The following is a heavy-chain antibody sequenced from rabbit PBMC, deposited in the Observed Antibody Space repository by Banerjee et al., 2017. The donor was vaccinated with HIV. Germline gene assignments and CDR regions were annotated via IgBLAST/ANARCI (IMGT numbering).Heavy chain of an antibody. V-gene: IGHV1S7*01. CDR1: GFDLSSYY. D-gene: IGHD4-1*01. CDR3: ARSVVAGVSL. Sequence: QLKETGGGLVQPGGSLKLSCKASGFDLSSYYMSWVRQAPGKGLEWIGYIDPGFGTTYYASWVNGRFTISSHNAQNTLYLQLNSLTAADTATYFCARSVVAGVSLWGPGTLVTVS. J-gene: IGHJ4*01. CDR2: IDPGFGTT.